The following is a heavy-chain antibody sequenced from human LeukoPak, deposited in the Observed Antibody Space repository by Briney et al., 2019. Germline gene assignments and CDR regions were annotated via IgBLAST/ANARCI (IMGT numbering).Heavy chain of an antibody. CDR2: IYTSGST. Sequence: PSQTLSLTCTVSGGSISSGSYYWSWIRQPAGKGLEWIGRIYTSGSTNYNPSLKSRVTISVDTSKNQFSLKLSSVTAADTAVYYCARDWVYSNHYDSSGYDIWGQGTLVTVSS. J-gene: IGHJ4*02. CDR1: GGSISSGSYY. V-gene: IGHV4-61*02. CDR3: ARDWVYSNHYDSSGYDI. D-gene: IGHD3-22*01.